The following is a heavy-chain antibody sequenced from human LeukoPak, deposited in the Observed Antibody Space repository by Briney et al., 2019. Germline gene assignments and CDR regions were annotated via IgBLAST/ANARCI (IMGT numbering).Heavy chain of an antibody. Sequence: GGSLRLSCAASGFTFSTYAMHWVRQAPGKGLEWVAAISYDGSKKHYADSVKGRFTISRDNSKNTLYLQMDSLRAEDTAVYYCARGPTNGQAFDYWGQGTLVSVSS. CDR2: ISYDGSKK. V-gene: IGHV3-30*04. CDR1: GFTFSTYA. J-gene: IGHJ4*02. CDR3: ARGPTNGQAFDY. D-gene: IGHD2-8*01.